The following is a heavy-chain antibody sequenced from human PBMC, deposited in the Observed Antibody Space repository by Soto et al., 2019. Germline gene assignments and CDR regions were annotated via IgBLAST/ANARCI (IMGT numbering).Heavy chain of an antibody. J-gene: IGHJ6*02. CDR2: IYYSGGT. CDR1: GGSISSGDYY. Sequence: SETLSLTCTVSGGSISSGDYYWSWIRQPPGKGLEWIGYIYYSGGTYYNPSLKSRVTISVDTSKNQFSLKLSSVTAADTAVYYCATDTPPPPRAVLQPDVWGQGTTVTVSS. D-gene: IGHD1-1*01. CDR3: ATDTPPPPRAVLQPDV. V-gene: IGHV4-30-4*01.